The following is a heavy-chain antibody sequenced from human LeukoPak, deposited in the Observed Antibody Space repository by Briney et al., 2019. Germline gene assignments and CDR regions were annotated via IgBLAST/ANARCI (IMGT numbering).Heavy chain of an antibody. CDR2: ISGSGGST. D-gene: IGHD3-22*01. CDR1: GFTFSSYA. J-gene: IGHJ4*02. CDR3: AKDDGYYSSGF. V-gene: IGHV3-23*01. Sequence: GGSLRLPCAAFGFTFSSYAMGWVRQAPGKGLEWVSAISGSGGSTYYADSVKGRFTISRDNSKNTLYLQMNSLRAEDTAVYYCAKDDGYYSSGFWGQGTLVTVSS.